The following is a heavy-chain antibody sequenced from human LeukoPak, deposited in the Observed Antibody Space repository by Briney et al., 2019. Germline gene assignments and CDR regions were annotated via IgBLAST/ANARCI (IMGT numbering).Heavy chain of an antibody. D-gene: IGHD5-12*01. CDR1: GFTFSSYS. Sequence: GGSLRLSCAASGFTFSSYSMNWVRQAPGKGLEWFSSISSSSSYIYYADSVKGRFTISRDNAKNSLYLQMNSLRAEDTAVYYCARGKGRATIFYYYYGMDVWGQGTTVTVSS. V-gene: IGHV3-21*01. CDR3: ARGKGRATIFYYYYGMDV. J-gene: IGHJ6*02. CDR2: ISSSSSYI.